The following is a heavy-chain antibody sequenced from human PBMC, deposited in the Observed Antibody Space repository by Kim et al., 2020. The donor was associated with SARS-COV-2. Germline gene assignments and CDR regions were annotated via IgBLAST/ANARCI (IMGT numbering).Heavy chain of an antibody. CDR3: ARRGIAAAGILPEKSFFHWFDP. CDR2: IYYSGST. CDR1: GGSISSSSYY. V-gene: IGHV4-39*01. J-gene: IGHJ5*02. D-gene: IGHD6-13*01. Sequence: SETLSLTCTVSGGSISSSSYYWGWIRQPPGKGLEWIGSIYYSGSTYYNPSLKSRVTISVDTSKNQFSLKLSSVTAADTAVYYCARRGIAAAGILPEKSFFHWFDPWGQGTLVTVSS.